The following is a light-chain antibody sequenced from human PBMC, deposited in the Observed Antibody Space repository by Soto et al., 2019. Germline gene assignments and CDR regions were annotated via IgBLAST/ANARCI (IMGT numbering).Light chain of an antibody. Sequence: EIVMTQSPATLSVSPGERATLSCRASQSVSSDLAWYQQQPGQAPRLLIYRASIRATGIPARFSGSGSGTEFTLTISSLQSEDFGVYYCHQYNNWPPRTFGQGTKVDIK. CDR3: HQYNNWPPRT. CDR1: QSVSSD. J-gene: IGKJ1*01. CDR2: RAS. V-gene: IGKV3-15*01.